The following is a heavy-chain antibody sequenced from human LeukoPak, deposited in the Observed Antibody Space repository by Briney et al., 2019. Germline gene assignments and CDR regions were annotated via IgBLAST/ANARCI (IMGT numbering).Heavy chain of an antibody. D-gene: IGHD5-12*01. Sequence: GASVKVSCKASGYTFTGYYMHWVRQAPGQGLEWMGWINPNSGGTNYAQKFQGWVTMTRDTSISTAYMELSRLRSDDTAVYYCARDSRKVGSSGYPGSGMDVWGQGTTVTVSS. CDR1: GYTFTGYY. V-gene: IGHV1-2*04. CDR2: INPNSGGT. J-gene: IGHJ6*02. CDR3: ARDSRKVGSSGYPGSGMDV.